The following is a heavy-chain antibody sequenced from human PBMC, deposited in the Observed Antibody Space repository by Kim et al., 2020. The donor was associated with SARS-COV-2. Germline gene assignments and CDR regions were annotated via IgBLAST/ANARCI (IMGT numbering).Heavy chain of an antibody. Sequence: GGSLGLFCAASGFTFSSYAMMWVRQAPGKGLEWVSGISGTGGVTSYRDSVKGRFTISRDNSKNTVYLQMISLRAEETAVYYCAKIIWGTFRYSDYWGQG. CDR3: AKIIWGTFRYSDY. CDR2: ISGTGGVT. V-gene: IGHV3-23*01. J-gene: IGHJ4*02. CDR1: GFTFSSYA. D-gene: IGHD3-16*02.